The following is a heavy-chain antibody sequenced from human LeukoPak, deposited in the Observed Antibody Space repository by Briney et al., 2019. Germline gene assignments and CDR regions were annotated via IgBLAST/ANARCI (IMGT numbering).Heavy chain of an antibody. Sequence: PGGSLRLSCAASGFTFSSYAMSWVRQAPGKGLEWVSAISGSGGSTYYADSVKGRFTISRDNSKNTLYLQMNSLRAEDTAVYYCAKELKRLVGATDYFDYWGQGTLVTVSS. CDR2: ISGSGGST. J-gene: IGHJ4*02. CDR1: GFTFSSYA. V-gene: IGHV3-23*01. CDR3: AKELKRLVGATDYFDY. D-gene: IGHD1-26*01.